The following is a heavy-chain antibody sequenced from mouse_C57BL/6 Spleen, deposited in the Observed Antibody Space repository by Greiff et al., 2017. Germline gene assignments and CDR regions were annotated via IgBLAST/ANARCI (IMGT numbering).Heavy chain of an antibody. V-gene: IGHV5-16*01. CDR1: GFTFSDYY. J-gene: IGHJ2*01. CDR3: ARVYGKGYFDY. D-gene: IGHD2-1*01. CDR2: INYDGSST. Sequence: EVKLVESEGGLVRPGSSMKLSCTASGFTFSDYYMAWVRQVPEKGLEWVANINYDGSSTYYLDSLKSRFIISRDNAKNILYLQMSSLKSEDTATYYCARVYGKGYFDYWGQGTTLTVSS.